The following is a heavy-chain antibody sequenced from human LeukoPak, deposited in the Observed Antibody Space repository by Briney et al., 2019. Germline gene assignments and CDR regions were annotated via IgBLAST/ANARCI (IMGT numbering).Heavy chain of an antibody. D-gene: IGHD3-3*01. CDR2: IIPIFGTA. CDR3: ARDESGYDFWSGYLDY. J-gene: IGHJ4*02. V-gene: IGHV1-69*05. Sequence: SVKVSCKSSGGTFSSYAISWVRQAPGQGLEWMGRIIPIFGTANYAQKFQGRVTITTDESTSTAYMELSSLRSEDTAVYYCARDESGYDFWSGYLDYWGQGTLVTVSS. CDR1: GGTFSSYA.